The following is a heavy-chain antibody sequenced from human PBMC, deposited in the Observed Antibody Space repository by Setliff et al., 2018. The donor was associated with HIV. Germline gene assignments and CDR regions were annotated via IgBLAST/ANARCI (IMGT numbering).Heavy chain of an antibody. CDR1: GYTFSTYS. D-gene: IGHD6-13*01. V-gene: IGHV1-18*01. J-gene: IGHJ4*02. Sequence: ASVKVSCKASGYTFSTYSITWVRQAPGQGLEWMGWVSAHNGHTDFAQKFQGRITLTTDTSSNTAYMELRSLRSDDTAIYYCARDLFRWAAAGPNYFDSWGQGTLVTVSS. CDR2: VSAHNGHT. CDR3: ARDLFRWAAAGPNYFDS.